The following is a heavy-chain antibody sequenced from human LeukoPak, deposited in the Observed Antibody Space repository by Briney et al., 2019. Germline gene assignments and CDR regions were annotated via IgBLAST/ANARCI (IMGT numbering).Heavy chain of an antibody. CDR1: GFTFSNAW. V-gene: IGHV3-15*01. CDR2: IKSKTDGGTT. CDR3: TTDREWEPLPAFDY. J-gene: IGHJ4*02. Sequence: GGPLRLSCAASGFTFSNAWMSWVRQAPGKGLEWVGRIKSKTDGGTTDYAAPVKGRFTISRDDSKNTLYLQMNSLKTEDTAVYYCTTDREWEPLPAFDYWGQGTLVTVSS. D-gene: IGHD1-26*01.